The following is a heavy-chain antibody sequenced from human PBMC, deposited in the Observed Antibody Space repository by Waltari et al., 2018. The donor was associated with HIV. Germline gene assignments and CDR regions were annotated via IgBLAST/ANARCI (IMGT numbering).Heavy chain of an antibody. CDR1: GFTFSSHW. J-gene: IGHJ6*02. CDR2: INSDGSTT. V-gene: IGHV3-74*01. CDR3: AGDGGYCSSATCPFYYYYGMDV. Sequence: EVQLVESGGGLVQPGGSLRLSCAASGFTFSSHWMYWVRQAPGKGLVWVSRINSDGSTTGYADSVKGRFTISRDNAKNTLYLQMNSLRVEDTAVYYCAGDGGYCSSATCPFYYYYGMDVWGQGTTVTVSS. D-gene: IGHD2-2*01.